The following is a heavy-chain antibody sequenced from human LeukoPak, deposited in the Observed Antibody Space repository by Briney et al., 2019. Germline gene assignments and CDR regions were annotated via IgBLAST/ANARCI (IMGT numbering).Heavy chain of an antibody. V-gene: IGHV4-34*01. CDR2: INHSGST. D-gene: IGHD3-16*02. J-gene: IGHJ4*02. Sequence: SETLSLTCAVYGGSFSGYYWSWIRQPPGKGLEWIGEINHSGSTNYNPSHKSRVTISVDTSKNQFSLKLSSVTAADTAVYYCASIVDPTGFDYWGQGTLVTVSS. CDR1: GGSFSGYY. CDR3: ASIVDPTGFDY.